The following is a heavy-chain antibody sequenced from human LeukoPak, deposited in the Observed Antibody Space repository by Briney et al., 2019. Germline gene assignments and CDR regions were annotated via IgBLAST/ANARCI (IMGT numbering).Heavy chain of an antibody. Sequence: SETLSLTCTVSGGSISSSSYYWGWIRQPPGKGLEWIGSIYYSGSTYYNPSLKSRVTISVDTSKNQFSLKLSSVTAADTAVYYCARQLWFGEPFDYWGQGTLVTVSS. D-gene: IGHD3-10*01. CDR3: ARQLWFGEPFDY. V-gene: IGHV4-39*01. CDR1: GGSISSSSYY. CDR2: IYYSGST. J-gene: IGHJ4*02.